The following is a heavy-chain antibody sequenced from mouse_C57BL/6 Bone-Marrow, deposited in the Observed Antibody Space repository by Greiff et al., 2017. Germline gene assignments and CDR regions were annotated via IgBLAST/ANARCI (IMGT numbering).Heavy chain of an antibody. CDR2: IDPSDSYT. Sequence: VQLQQPGAELVMPGASVKLSCKASGYTFTSYWMHWVKQRPGQGLEWIGAIDPSDSYTNYNQKFKGKSTLTVDKSSSTAYMQLSSLTSEDSAVYYGARGNAYYSNYYAMDYWGQGTSVTVSS. V-gene: IGHV1-69*01. D-gene: IGHD2-5*01. CDR1: GYTFTSYW. CDR3: ARGNAYYSNYYAMDY. J-gene: IGHJ4*01.